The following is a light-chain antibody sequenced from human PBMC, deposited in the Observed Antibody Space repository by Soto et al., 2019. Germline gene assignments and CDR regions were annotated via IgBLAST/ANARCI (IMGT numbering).Light chain of an antibody. CDR2: GAS. CDR1: QSVSNNY. Sequence: IGLTQSPGTLSLSPWERATLSCRASQSVSNNYLAWYQQKPGQAPRLLIYGASNRATGIPDRFSGSGSGADFTLTISRLEPEDFALYYCQQYSTSRTFGQGTKVDIK. J-gene: IGKJ1*01. CDR3: QQYSTSRT. V-gene: IGKV3-20*01.